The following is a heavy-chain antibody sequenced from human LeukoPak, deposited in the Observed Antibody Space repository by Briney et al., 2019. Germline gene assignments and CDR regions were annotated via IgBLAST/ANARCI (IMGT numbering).Heavy chain of an antibody. Sequence: GGSLRLSCAASGFTFSSYWMHWVRQAPGKGLVWVSRINSDGSSTSYADSVKGRFTISRDNAKNTLYLQMNSLRAGDTAVYYCAMGLYCGGDCYPVWGKGTTVTVSS. CDR1: GFTFSSYW. CDR3: AMGLYCGGDCYPV. D-gene: IGHD2-21*02. CDR2: INSDGSST. V-gene: IGHV3-74*01. J-gene: IGHJ6*04.